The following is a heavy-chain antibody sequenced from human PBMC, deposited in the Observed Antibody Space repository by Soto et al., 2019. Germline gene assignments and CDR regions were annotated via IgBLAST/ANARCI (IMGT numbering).Heavy chain of an antibody. CDR1: GFIFSSYA. CDR3: AKVPLGGSGFYYEY. Sequence: EVQLLESGGGLVQPGGSLRLSCAASGFIFSSYAMSWVRQAPGKGLEWVAAISGSGGSTYYADSVRGRFTISRDNSKNTLYLQGNSLRAEDTAVYYCAKVPLGGSGFYYEYWGQGTLVTVSS. CDR2: ISGSGGST. V-gene: IGHV3-23*01. J-gene: IGHJ4*02. D-gene: IGHD3-22*01.